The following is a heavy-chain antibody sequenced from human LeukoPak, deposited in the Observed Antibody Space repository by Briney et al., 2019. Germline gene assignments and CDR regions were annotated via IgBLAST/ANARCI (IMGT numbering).Heavy chain of an antibody. CDR3: ARGLWFGESDY. D-gene: IGHD3-10*01. CDR1: GFTFSSYS. V-gene: IGHV3-21*01. Sequence: GVSLRLSCAASGFTFSSYSMNWVRQAPGKGLECGSYISSSSSYIYYADSVKGRFTISRDNAKNSLYLQMNSLRAEDTAVYYCARGLWFGESDYWGQGTLVTVSS. CDR2: ISSSSSYI. J-gene: IGHJ4*02.